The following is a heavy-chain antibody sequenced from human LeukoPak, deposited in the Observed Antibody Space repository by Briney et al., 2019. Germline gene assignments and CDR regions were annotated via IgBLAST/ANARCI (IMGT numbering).Heavy chain of an antibody. J-gene: IGHJ4*02. D-gene: IGHD5-18*01. CDR2: IWYDGSNE. Sequence: GRSLRLSCAASGFTFSSYGMHWVRQAPGKGLEWVAVIWYDGSNEYYADSVKGRFTISRDNSKNTLYLQMNSLRAEDTAVYYCAGARRGYSYGHLDYWGQGTLVTVSS. CDR1: GFTFSSYG. V-gene: IGHV3-33*01. CDR3: AGARRGYSYGHLDY.